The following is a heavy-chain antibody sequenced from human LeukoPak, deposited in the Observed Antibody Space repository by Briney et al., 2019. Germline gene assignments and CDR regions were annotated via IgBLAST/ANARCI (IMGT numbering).Heavy chain of an antibody. J-gene: IGHJ5*02. Sequence: PSETLSLTCTVSGASISRSSYYWSWIRQPPGKGLEWIGEINHSGSTNYNPSLKSRVTISADTSKNQFSLKLSSVTAADTAVYYCAREYYYGSGSYYNLFDPWGQGTLVTVSS. CDR3: AREYYYGSGSYYNLFDP. CDR1: GASISRSSYY. V-gene: IGHV4-39*07. CDR2: INHSGST. D-gene: IGHD3-10*01.